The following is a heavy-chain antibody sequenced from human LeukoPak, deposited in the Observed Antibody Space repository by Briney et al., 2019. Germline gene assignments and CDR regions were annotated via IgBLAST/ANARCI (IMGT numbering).Heavy chain of an antibody. CDR1: GGSISSYY. CDR3: ARRLHWRWPLYFDL. CDR2: IYYSGST. Sequence: SETLSLTCTVSGGSISSYYWSWIRQPPGKGLEWIGYIYYSGSTNYNPSLKSRVTISVDTSKNQFSLKLSSVTAADTAVYYCARRLHWRWPLYFDLWGRGTLVTVSS. J-gene: IGHJ2*01. D-gene: IGHD5-24*01. V-gene: IGHV4-59*08.